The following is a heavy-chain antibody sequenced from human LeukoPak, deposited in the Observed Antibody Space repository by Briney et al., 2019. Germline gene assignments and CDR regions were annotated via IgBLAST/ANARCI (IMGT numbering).Heavy chain of an antibody. J-gene: IGHJ6*02. Sequence: SETLSLTCTVSGGSISSGDYYWSWIRQPPGRGLEWIGSIYYSGSTYYNPSLKSRVTISVDTSKNQFSLKLSSVTAADTAVYYCARGSGYSGPEVWGQGTTVTVSS. CDR3: ARGSGYSGPEV. CDR2: IYYSGST. V-gene: IGHV4-39*07. CDR1: GGSISSGDYY. D-gene: IGHD5-12*01.